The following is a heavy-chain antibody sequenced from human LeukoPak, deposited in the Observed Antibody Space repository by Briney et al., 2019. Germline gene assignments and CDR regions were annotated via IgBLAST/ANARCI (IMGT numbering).Heavy chain of an antibody. D-gene: IGHD3-22*01. Sequence: PGGSLTLSCAASGFTFSSYEMNWVRQAPGKGLEWVSSINRSATTIYYPDSVRGRFTISRDNTKNSLYLQINNLRAETTAEYYFAIRPSGYYYDHFDFWGQGTLVTVSS. CDR1: GFTFSSYE. J-gene: IGHJ4*02. CDR3: AIRPSGYYYDHFDF. V-gene: IGHV3-48*03. CDR2: INRSATTI.